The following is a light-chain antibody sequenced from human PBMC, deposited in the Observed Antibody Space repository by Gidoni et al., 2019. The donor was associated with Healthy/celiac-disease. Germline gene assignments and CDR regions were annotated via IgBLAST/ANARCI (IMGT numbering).Light chain of an antibody. CDR2: AAS. CDR1: QSISSY. V-gene: IGKV1-39*01. J-gene: IGKJ4*01. Sequence: DIQMTQSPSSLSASVGDRVTITCRASQSISSYLNWYQQKPGKAPKLLIYAASSLQCGVPSRFSGSGSGTDFTLTISSLQPEDFATYYCQQSYSTPLFGGGTKVEIK. CDR3: QQSYSTPL.